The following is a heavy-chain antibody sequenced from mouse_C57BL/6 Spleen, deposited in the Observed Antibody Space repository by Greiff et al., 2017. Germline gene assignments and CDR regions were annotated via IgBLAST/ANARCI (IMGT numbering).Heavy chain of an antibody. Sequence: EVQLQQSGPELVKPGASVKISCKASGYTFTDYYMNWVKQSHGKSLEWIGDINPNNGGTSYNQKFKGKATLTVDKSSSTAYMELRSLTSEDSAVYYCARGGIYDGYLYYFDYWGQGTTLTVSS. CDR1: GYTFTDYY. V-gene: IGHV1-26*01. D-gene: IGHD2-3*01. J-gene: IGHJ2*01. CDR2: INPNNGGT. CDR3: ARGGIYDGYLYYFDY.